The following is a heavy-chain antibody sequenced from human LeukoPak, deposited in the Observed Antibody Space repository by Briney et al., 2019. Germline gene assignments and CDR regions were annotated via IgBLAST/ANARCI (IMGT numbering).Heavy chain of an antibody. CDR2: MNPNSGNT. CDR3: ARFRSSAYYYYTDV. Sequence: ASVKVSCKASGYTFTSYDINWVRQATGQGLEWMGWMNPNSGNTGYAQKFQGRVTMTRNTSISTAYMELSSLRSEDTAVYYCARFRSSAYYYYTDVWGKGTTVTISS. D-gene: IGHD1-26*01. J-gene: IGHJ6*03. V-gene: IGHV1-8*01. CDR1: GYTFTSYD.